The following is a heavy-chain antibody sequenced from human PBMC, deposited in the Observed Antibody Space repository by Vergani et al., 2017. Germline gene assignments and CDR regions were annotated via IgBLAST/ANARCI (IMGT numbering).Heavy chain of an antibody. D-gene: IGHD3-22*01. CDR3: ARQTYEPNV. J-gene: IGHJ6*02. V-gene: IGHV5-10-1*01. CDR1: GYSFTSYW. CDR2: IDPSVSYT. Sequence: EVQLVQSGAEVKKPGESLRISCKGSGYSFTSYWLSWVRQMTGKGLEWMGRIDPSVSYTNYSPCFQGHVTISADKSISTAYLQWSSLKASDTAMYYCARQTYEPNVWGQGTTVTVSS.